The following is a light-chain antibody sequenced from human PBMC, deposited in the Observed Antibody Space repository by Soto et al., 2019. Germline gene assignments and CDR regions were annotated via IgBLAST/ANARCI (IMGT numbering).Light chain of an antibody. CDR2: LGS. V-gene: IGKV2-28*01. Sequence: IVMTQPPLSLSLTPSEAASISCMSSARLLHKNGYNYVDWYMQKLGQSPQLLIYLGSNRASGVPDRFSGSGSDTYFTLEISRVEADDVGVYYCMQPRENFRTFGQGTKVDI. CDR3: MQPRENFRT. J-gene: IGKJ1*01. CDR1: ARLLHKNGYNY.